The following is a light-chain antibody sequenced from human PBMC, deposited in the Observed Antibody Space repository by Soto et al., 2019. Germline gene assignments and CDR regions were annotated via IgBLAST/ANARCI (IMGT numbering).Light chain of an antibody. V-gene: IGLV2-14*01. CDR3: SSYTGSGTVV. J-gene: IGLJ3*02. CDR2: EVS. Sequence: QSALTQPASVSGSPGQSITISCTGSISDVGAYNLVSWYQQHPGKAPRLMIYEVSNRPSGVSDRFSGSKSGNTASLTVSGLQAEDEADYYCSSYTGSGTVVFGGGTKVTVL. CDR1: ISDVGAYNL.